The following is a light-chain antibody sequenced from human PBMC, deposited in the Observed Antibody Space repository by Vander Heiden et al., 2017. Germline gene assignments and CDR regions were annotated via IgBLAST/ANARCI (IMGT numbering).Light chain of an antibody. J-gene: IGKJ1*01. V-gene: IGKV1-5*03. CDR3: LWYNSYCRR. CDR2: KAS. Sequence: DIQMTQSPSTLSASVGDRVTITCRASQSISSWLAWYQQKPGKAPKLLNYKASSSESGVPSRFSGSASGTEITLTISSLHPDDFATYYCLWYNSYCRRFGQGTKVEMK. CDR1: QSISSW.